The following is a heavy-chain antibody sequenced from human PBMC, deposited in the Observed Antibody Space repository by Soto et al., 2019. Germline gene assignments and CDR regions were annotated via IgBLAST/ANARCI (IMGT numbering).Heavy chain of an antibody. CDR3: ARDLGVGNAFDI. CDR1: GFTFSSYA. D-gene: IGHD1-26*01. V-gene: IGHV3-72*01. Sequence: GGSLRLSCAASGFTFSSYAMDWIRQAPGKGPEWIGRIRNKAISYTTEYVASVKGRFTISSVDSENLLFLQMNSLETEDTAVYFCARDLGVGNAFDIWGLGTMVTVSS. CDR2: IRNKAISYTT. J-gene: IGHJ3*02.